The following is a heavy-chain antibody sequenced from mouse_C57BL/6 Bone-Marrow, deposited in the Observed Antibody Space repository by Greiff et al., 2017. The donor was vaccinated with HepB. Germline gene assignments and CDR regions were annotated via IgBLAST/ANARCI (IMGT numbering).Heavy chain of an antibody. CDR2: IYPGDGDT. CDR3: AREGDITTVVAKSYFDY. J-gene: IGHJ2*01. D-gene: IGHD1-1*01. V-gene: IGHV1-80*01. Sequence: VQLQQSGAELVKPGASVKISCKASGYAFSSYWMNWVKQRPGKGLEWIGQIYPGDGDTNYNGKFKGKATLTADKSSSTAYMQLSSLTSEDSAVYFCAREGDITTVVAKSYFDYWGQGTTLTVSS. CDR1: GYAFSSYW.